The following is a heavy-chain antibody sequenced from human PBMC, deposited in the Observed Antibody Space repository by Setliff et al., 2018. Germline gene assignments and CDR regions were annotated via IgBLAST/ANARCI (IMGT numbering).Heavy chain of an antibody. V-gene: IGHV4-61*09. D-gene: IGHD6-13*01. J-gene: IGHJ3*02. CDR1: GGSISSGSYY. Sequence: PSETLSLTCTVSGGSISSGSYYWSWIRQPAGKGLEWIGHIYTSGSTNYNPSLKSRVTISVDTSKNQFSLKLSSVTAADTAVYYCARDYGQGEQQLVNSNAFDIWGQGTMVTVSS. CDR3: ARDYGQGEQQLVNSNAFDI. CDR2: IYTSGST.